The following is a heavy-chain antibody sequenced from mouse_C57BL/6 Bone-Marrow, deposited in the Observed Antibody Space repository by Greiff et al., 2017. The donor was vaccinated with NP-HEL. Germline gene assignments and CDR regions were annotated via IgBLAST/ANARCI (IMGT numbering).Heavy chain of an antibody. Sequence: VQLKQSVAELVRPGASVKLSCTASGFNIKNTYMHWVKQRPEQGLEWIGRIDPANGNTKYAPKFQGKATITADTSSNTAYLQLSSLTSEDTAIYYCARSPYYSNYDYAMDYWGQGTSVTVSS. V-gene: IGHV14-3*01. CDR3: ARSPYYSNYDYAMDY. CDR2: IDPANGNT. D-gene: IGHD2-5*01. J-gene: IGHJ4*01. CDR1: GFNIKNTY.